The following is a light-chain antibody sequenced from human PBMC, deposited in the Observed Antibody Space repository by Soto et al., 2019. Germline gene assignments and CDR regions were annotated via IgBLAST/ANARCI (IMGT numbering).Light chain of an antibody. Sequence: AIQLTQSPSSLSASVGDRVTITCRASQGISSALAWYQQKPGQAPKLLMYDASSLESGVPSRFSGSASRPDFTLTISSLQPADFATYYCQHFNSYPTRITFGGGTKVEI. J-gene: IGKJ4*01. CDR3: QHFNSYPTRIT. CDR2: DAS. V-gene: IGKV1-13*02. CDR1: QGISSA.